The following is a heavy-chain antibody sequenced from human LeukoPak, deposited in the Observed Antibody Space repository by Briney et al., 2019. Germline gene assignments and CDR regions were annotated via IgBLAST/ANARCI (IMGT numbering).Heavy chain of an antibody. V-gene: IGHV1-2*02. D-gene: IGHD6-19*01. CDR3: ARVLRAGSSGWYDAFDI. CDR2: INPNSGGT. J-gene: IGHJ3*02. Sequence: GASVKVSCTASGYTFTGYYMHWVRQAPGQGLEWMGWINPNSGGTNYAQKFQGRVTMTRDTSISTAYMELSRLRSDDTAVYYCARVLRAGSSGWYDAFDIWGQGTMVTVSS. CDR1: GYTFTGYY.